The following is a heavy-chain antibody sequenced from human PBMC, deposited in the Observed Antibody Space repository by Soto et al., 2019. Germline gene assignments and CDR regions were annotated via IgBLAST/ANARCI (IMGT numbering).Heavy chain of an antibody. Sequence: GGSLRLSCTASGFTFGDYAMSWVRQAPGKGLEWVGFIRSKAYGGTTEYAASVKGRFTISRDDSKSIAYLQMNSLKTEDTAVYYCTRDPDCSSTSCYTGYWGQGTLVTVSS. D-gene: IGHD2-2*02. CDR2: IRSKAYGGTT. CDR1: GFTFGDYA. CDR3: TRDPDCSSTSCYTGY. J-gene: IGHJ4*02. V-gene: IGHV3-49*04.